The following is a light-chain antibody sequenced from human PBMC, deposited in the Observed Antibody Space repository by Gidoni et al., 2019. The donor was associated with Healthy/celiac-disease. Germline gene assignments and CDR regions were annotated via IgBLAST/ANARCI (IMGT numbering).Light chain of an antibody. CDR2: GAS. CDR1: QSVSSN. CDR3: QQYNNWLT. J-gene: IGKJ4*01. V-gene: IGKV3-15*01. Sequence: IVLMQSPATLSVSPGERATLSCRASQSVSSNLAWYQQKPGQAPRLLIYGASTRATGIPARFSGSGSGTEFTLTISSLQSEDFAVYYCQQYNNWLTFGGGTKVEIK.